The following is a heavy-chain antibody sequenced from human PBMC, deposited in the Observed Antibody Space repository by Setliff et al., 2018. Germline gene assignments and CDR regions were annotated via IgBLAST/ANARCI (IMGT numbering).Heavy chain of an antibody. Sequence: KSSETLSLTCTVSGGSSSSHYWSWIRQPPGKGLEWIGYMHYSGTTNYNPSLKSRVTLSLDTAKNQFSLELRAVTAADTALYYCARENGYCSGGACYFMFDYWGQGTLVTVSS. J-gene: IGHJ4*02. CDR2: MHYSGTT. CDR3: ARENGYCSGGACYFMFDY. D-gene: IGHD2-15*01. V-gene: IGHV4-59*11. CDR1: GGSSSSHY.